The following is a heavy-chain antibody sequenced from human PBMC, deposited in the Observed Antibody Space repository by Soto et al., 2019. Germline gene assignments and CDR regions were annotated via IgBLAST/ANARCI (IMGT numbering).Heavy chain of an antibody. CDR2: MNPNSGNT. J-gene: IGHJ4*02. Sequence: GASVKVSCKASGYTFTSYDINWVRQATGQGLEWMGWMNPNSGNTGYAQKFQGRVTMTRNTSISTAYMELSSLRSEDTAVYYCARGRAVLRFLEWLDAGEYWRQPTLVTVSS. CDR1: GYTFTSYD. V-gene: IGHV1-8*01. D-gene: IGHD3-3*01. CDR3: ARGRAVLRFLEWLDAGEY.